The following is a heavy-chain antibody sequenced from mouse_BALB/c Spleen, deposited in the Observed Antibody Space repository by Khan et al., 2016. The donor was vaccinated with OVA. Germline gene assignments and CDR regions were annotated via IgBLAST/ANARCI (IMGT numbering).Heavy chain of an antibody. J-gene: IGHJ1*01. D-gene: IGHD2-1*01. CDR2: INSDGSAI. V-gene: IGHV11-2*02. Sequence: EVQLLETGGGLVQPGGSRGLSCEGSGFTFSGFWMSWVRQTPGKTLEWIGDINSDGSAINYAPSIKDRFTIFRDNDKSTLYLQMSNVRSEDTATYVCMRYGNNCDFDVWGAGTTVTVSS. CDR1: GFTFSGFW. CDR3: MRYGNNCDFDV.